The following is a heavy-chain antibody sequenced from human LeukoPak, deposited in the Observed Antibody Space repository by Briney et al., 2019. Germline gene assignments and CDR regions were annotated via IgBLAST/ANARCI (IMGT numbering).Heavy chain of an antibody. J-gene: IGHJ3*01. CDR2: ISYSGGNA. Sequence: GGSLRLSCAASGFTFRDSAMTWVRHVPGKGLEWVSLISYSGGNADYADSVKGRFTISRDNSENTLSLQMNSLRVEDTARYYCAKDIQLSTRGVGTVVTVSS. CDR1: GFTFRDSA. D-gene: IGHD3-16*02. CDR3: AKDIQLST. V-gene: IGHV3-23*01.